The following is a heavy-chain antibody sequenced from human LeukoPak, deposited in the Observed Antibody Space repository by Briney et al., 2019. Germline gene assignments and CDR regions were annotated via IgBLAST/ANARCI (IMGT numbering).Heavy chain of an antibody. CDR1: GGSISSGDYY. V-gene: IGHV4-30-4*01. CDR3: ARATTTKTQPFQN. Sequence: SETLSLTCTVSGGSISSGDYYWSWIRQPPGKGLEWIGYIYYSGSTYYNPSLKSRVTISVDTSKNQFSLKLSSVTAADTAVYYCARATTTKTQPFQNWGQGTLVTVSS. D-gene: IGHD4-17*01. CDR2: IYYSGST. J-gene: IGHJ4*02.